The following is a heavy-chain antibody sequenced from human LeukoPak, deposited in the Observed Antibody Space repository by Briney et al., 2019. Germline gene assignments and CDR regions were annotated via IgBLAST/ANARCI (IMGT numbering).Heavy chain of an antibody. Sequence: VASVKVSCKASGGTFSSYAISWVRQAPGQGLEWMGRIIPILGIANYAQKFQGRVTITADKSTSTAYMELSSLRSEDTAVYYCAREGHCSSTSCYTLNWFDPWGQGTLVTVSS. V-gene: IGHV1-69*04. CDR3: AREGHCSSTSCYTLNWFDP. CDR1: GGTFSSYA. J-gene: IGHJ5*02. D-gene: IGHD2-2*02. CDR2: IIPILGIA.